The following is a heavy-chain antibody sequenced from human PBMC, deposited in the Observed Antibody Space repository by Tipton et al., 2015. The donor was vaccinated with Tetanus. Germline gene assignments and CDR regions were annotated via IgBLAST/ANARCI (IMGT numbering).Heavy chain of an antibody. J-gene: IGHJ6*02. CDR1: GFTFSSYG. D-gene: IGHD4-11*01. CDR3: ARSNSEEDYYYYGMDV. CDR2: ISYDGSNK. V-gene: IGHV3-30*03. Sequence: SLRLSCAASGFTFSSYGMHWVRQAPGKGLEWVAVISYDGSNKYYADSVKGRFTISRDNSKNTLYLQMNSLRAEDTAVYYCARSNSEEDYYYYGMDVWGQGTTVTVSS.